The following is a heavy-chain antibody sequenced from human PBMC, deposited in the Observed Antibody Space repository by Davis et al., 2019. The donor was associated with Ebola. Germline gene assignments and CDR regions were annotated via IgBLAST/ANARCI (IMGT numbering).Heavy chain of an antibody. CDR2: IFYSGST. V-gene: IGHV4-59*08. Sequence: PETLSLTCTVSGGSISSYYWSWIRQPPGKGLEWIGYIFYSGSTNYNPSLKSRVTISVDTSKNQFSLKLSSVTAAATAVYYCARQPYSSSWYNYYGMDVWGQGTTVTVSS. CDR1: GGSISSYY. J-gene: IGHJ6*02. D-gene: IGHD6-13*01. CDR3: ARQPYSSSWYNYYGMDV.